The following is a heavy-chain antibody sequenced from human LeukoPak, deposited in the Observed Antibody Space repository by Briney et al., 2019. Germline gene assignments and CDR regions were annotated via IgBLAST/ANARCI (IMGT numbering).Heavy chain of an antibody. CDR2: IYYSGST. Sequence: SQTLSLTCTVSGGSIGSGDYYWGWIRQPPGKGLEWIGYIYYSGSTYYNPSLKSRVTISVDTSKNQFSLKLSSVTAADTAVYYCARVGDIVVVPAAIPFDPWGQGTLVTVSS. V-gene: IGHV4-30-4*08. D-gene: IGHD2-2*01. CDR1: GGSIGSGDYY. CDR3: ARVGDIVVVPAAIPFDP. J-gene: IGHJ5*02.